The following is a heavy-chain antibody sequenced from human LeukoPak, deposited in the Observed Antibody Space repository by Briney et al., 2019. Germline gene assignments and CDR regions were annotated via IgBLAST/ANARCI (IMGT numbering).Heavy chain of an antibody. CDR3: TRDGT. V-gene: IGHV3-30-3*01. Sequence: GGSLSPSCSASGFTFSDYNMHRVRQAPGKGLDWVALMSPDGNKKYYADSVKGRFTISRDNSKNTVDLQLNSLRAEDTAVYYCTRDGTWGPGNLVTVSS. D-gene: IGHD1-26*01. CDR1: GFTFSDYN. CDR2: MSPDGNKK. J-gene: IGHJ5*02.